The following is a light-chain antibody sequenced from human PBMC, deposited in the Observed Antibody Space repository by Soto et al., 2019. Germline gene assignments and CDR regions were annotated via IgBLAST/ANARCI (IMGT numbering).Light chain of an antibody. Sequence: EFLLTQSPSTLCLSPVEIAPLSFRATQRITSYLASYQQRPGQAARLLMYDATNRASGVPARFSGSKSGTDFTPTISSLQPDDFATYYCQQYNSYSRTFGQGTKVDIK. CDR3: QQYNSYSRT. CDR1: QRITSY. CDR2: DAT. J-gene: IGKJ1*01. V-gene: IGKV3-11*01.